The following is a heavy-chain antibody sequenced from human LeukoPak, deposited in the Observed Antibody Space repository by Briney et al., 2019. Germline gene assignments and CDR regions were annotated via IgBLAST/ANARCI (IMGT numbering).Heavy chain of an antibody. CDR2: MNPNSGNT. D-gene: IGHD1-1*01. Sequence: GASVKVSCKASGYTFTSYDINWVRQATGQGLEWMGWMNPNSGNTGYAQKFQGRVTMTRNTSISTAYMELSSLRSEDTAVYYCARGPLISGNDVRGEIHYYYYMDVWGKGTTVTISS. CDR3: ARGPLISGNDVRGEIHYYYYMDV. V-gene: IGHV1-8*01. CDR1: GYTFTSYD. J-gene: IGHJ6*03.